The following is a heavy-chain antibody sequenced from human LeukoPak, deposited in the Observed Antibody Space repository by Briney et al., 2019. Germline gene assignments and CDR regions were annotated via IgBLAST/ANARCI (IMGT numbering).Heavy chain of an antibody. CDR2: ISSSGNTI. J-gene: IGHJ4*02. V-gene: IGHV3-48*03. Sequence: GGSLRLSCAASGYTFSSYEMNWVRQAPGKGLEGISYISSSGNTIYYADSVKGRFSISRDNAKNSVYLQMSSLRAEDTAVYYCAREGNYYDSSGYYYVLPDYWGQGTLVTVSS. D-gene: IGHD3-22*01. CDR1: GYTFSSYE. CDR3: AREGNYYDSSGYYYVLPDY.